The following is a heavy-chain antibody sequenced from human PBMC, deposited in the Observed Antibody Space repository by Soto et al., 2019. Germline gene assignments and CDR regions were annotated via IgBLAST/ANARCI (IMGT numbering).Heavy chain of an antibody. CDR1: GYTFTRYG. CDR2: ISAYNGNT. J-gene: IGHJ2*01. Sequence: GASVKGSCKASGYTFTRYGISWVRQAPGQGLEWMGWISAYNGNTNYAQKLQGRVTMTTDTSTSTAYMELRSLRSDDTAVYYCARDRYCSSTSCYPYYWYFDLWGRGTLVTVSS. CDR3: ARDRYCSSTSCYPYYWYFDL. V-gene: IGHV1-18*01. D-gene: IGHD2-2*01.